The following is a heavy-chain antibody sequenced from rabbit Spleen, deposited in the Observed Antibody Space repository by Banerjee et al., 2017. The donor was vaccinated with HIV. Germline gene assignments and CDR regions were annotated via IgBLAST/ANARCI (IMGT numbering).Heavy chain of an antibody. J-gene: IGHJ4*01. Sequence: QSLEESGGDLVKPGASLTLTCTASGFDFSNYGMGWVRQAPGKGLEWIAYIKSGSSGNTYYANWAKGRFTISKTSSTTVTLQMTGLTAADTATYFCTRQWGLWGPGTLVTVS. CDR2: IKSGSSGNT. CDR1: GFDFSNYG. CDR3: TRQWGL. V-gene: IGHV1S40*01. D-gene: IGHD3-1*01.